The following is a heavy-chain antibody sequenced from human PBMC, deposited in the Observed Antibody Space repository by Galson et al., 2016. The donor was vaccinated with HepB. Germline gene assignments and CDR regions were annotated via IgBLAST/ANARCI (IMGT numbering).Heavy chain of an antibody. J-gene: IGHJ4*02. CDR1: GGSISSGGYH. Sequence: TLSLTCSVSGGSISSGGYHWSWIRQHPGKGLEWVGYIYYSGSTYYNPSLKSRVTILVDTSKNQFSLRLSSVTAADTAVYYCARESTTRCSARICTDYWGQGTLVTVSS. CDR3: ARESTTRCSARICTDY. D-gene: IGHD3-10*02. CDR2: IYYSGST. V-gene: IGHV4-31*03.